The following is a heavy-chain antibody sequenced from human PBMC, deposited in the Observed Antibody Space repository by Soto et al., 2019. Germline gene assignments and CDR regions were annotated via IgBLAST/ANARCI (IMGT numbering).Heavy chain of an antibody. J-gene: IGHJ4*02. Sequence: PGGSLRLSGAASGFTFDDYAMHWVRQAPGKGLEWVSGISWNSGRIGYADSVKGRFTISRDNAKNSLYLQMNSLRAEDPALYYCAKARGMLAPLYYWGQGTLVTVSS. D-gene: IGHD2-8*01. CDR3: AKARGMLAPLYY. CDR1: GFTFDDYA. V-gene: IGHV3-9*01. CDR2: ISWNSGRI.